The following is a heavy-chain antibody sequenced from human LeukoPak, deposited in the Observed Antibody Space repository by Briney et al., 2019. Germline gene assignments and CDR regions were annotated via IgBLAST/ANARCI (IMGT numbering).Heavy chain of an antibody. CDR2: IYPGDSDT. CDR1: GYSFTSYW. V-gene: IGHV5-51*01. D-gene: IGHD3-22*01. Sequence: GESLKISCKGSGYSFTSYWIGWVRQMPGKGLERMGIIYPGDSDTRYSPSFQGQVTISADKSISTAYLQWSSLKASDTAMYYCARMSKLATTDYYDSSGYYHYYYYYYMDVWGKGTTVTVSS. J-gene: IGHJ6*03. CDR3: ARMSKLATTDYYDSSGYYHYYYYYYMDV.